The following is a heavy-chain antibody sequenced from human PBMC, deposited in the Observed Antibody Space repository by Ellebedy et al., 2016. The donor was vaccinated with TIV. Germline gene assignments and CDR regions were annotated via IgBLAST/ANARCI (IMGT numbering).Heavy chain of an antibody. CDR2: ISSSSGYR. Sequence: GGSLRLSCAASGFTFSSYSMNWVRQAPGKGLEWVSSISSSSGYRYYADSVKGRFTISRDNAKNSLYLQMKSLRAEDTAVYYCARVYGDYRMDVWGQGTTVTVSS. CDR1: GFTFSSYS. V-gene: IGHV3-21*01. D-gene: IGHD4/OR15-4a*01. J-gene: IGHJ6*02. CDR3: ARVYGDYRMDV.